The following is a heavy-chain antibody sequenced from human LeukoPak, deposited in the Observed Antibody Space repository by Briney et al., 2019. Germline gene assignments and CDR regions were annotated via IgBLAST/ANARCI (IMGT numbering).Heavy chain of an antibody. V-gene: IGHV3-23*01. Sequence: GGSLRLSCAASGFTFNNYPMSWVRQAPGKGLEWVSSISENGGYTYYADSVKGRFTISRDNSKNTLYLQMTSLRAEDTAVYYCAKQESSWFNPWGQGTLVTVSS. J-gene: IGHJ5*02. D-gene: IGHD2-2*01. CDR1: GFTFNNYP. CDR3: AKQESSWFNP. CDR2: ISENGGYT.